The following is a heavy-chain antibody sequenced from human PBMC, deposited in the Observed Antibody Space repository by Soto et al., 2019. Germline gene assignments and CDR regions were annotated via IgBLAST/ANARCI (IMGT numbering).Heavy chain of an antibody. J-gene: IGHJ6*02. D-gene: IGHD2-2*01. Sequence: QVHLVQSGAEVKKPGSSVKVSCTASGGTFGSYTVTWVRQAPGQGLEWMGEIIPMFGTASYAQKFQGRVTLTADKSTTTAHMELSSLSSDDTAVYFCARQKAMPPHFYSGMDVLGQGTTVTVSS. CDR2: IIPMFGTA. V-gene: IGHV1-69*06. CDR1: GGTFGSYT. CDR3: ARQKAMPPHFYSGMDV.